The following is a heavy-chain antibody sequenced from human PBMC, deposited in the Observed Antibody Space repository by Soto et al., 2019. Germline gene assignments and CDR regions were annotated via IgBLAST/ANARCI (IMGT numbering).Heavy chain of an antibody. J-gene: IGHJ4*02. V-gene: IGHV3-11*01. D-gene: IGHD3-3*01. CDR1: GFTFSDYY. CDR3: ARSYDFWSGYSSDYFDY. CDR2: ISSSGSTI. Sequence: PGGSLRLSCAASGFTFSDYYMSWIRQAPGKXLEWVSYISSSGSTIYYADSVKGRFTISRDNAKNSLYLQMNSLRAEDTAVYYCARSYDFWSGYSSDYFDYWGQGTLVTVSS.